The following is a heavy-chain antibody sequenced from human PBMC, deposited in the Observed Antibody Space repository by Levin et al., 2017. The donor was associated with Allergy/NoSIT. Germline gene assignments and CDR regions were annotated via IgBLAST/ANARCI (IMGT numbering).Heavy chain of an antibody. CDR3: ARRDAVVTDAFDN. CDR1: GYIFTTYW. Sequence: HGESLKISCKGSGYIFTTYWIGWVRQMPGKGLEWMGIIYPGDSDTRYSPSFQGQVTFSADKSISTAYLQWTTLKASDTAMYYCARRDAVVTDAFDNWGQGTLVTVSS. V-gene: IGHV5-51*01. J-gene: IGHJ3*02. CDR2: IYPGDSDT. D-gene: IGHD4-23*01.